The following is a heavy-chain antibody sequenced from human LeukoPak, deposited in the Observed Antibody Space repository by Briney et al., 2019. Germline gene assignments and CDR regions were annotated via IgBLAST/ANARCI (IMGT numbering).Heavy chain of an antibody. J-gene: IGHJ4*02. CDR1: GYTFTSYF. Sequence: ASVKVSCKASGYTFTSYFMYWVRQAPGQGVEWMGLINPRGGTTRYAQKFQGRVTMTRDTSTSTVYMELSSLRSEDTAMYYCARDRTHYYDSSGYYSRWEYWGQGTLVTVSS. V-gene: IGHV1-46*01. CDR2: INPRGGTT. D-gene: IGHD3-22*01. CDR3: ARDRTHYYDSSGYYSRWEY.